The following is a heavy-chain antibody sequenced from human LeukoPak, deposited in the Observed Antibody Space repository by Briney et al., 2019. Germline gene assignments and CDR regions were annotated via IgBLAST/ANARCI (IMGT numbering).Heavy chain of an antibody. J-gene: IGHJ4*02. V-gene: IGHV4-39*07. CDR2: IYYSGST. CDR3: ARDRH. Sequence: SETPSLTCTVSGGSISSSSYYWGWIRQPPGKGLEWIGSIYYSGSTYYNPSLKSRVTISVDTSKNQFSLKLSSVTAADTAVYYCARDRHWGQGTLVTVSS. CDR1: GGSISSSSYY. D-gene: IGHD6-6*01.